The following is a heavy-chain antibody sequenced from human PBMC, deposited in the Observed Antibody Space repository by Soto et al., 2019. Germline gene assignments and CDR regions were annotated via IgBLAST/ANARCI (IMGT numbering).Heavy chain of an antibody. Sequence: GSLSLSCAVSGCTFSNFAMSWVLQAPGQRLEWVSAISGSGGDTWYKDSVEGRFTISRDNSKNTLFLHLSSLRSEDTAIYYCAKDRYTYNTAGFDYWGQGTLVTVSS. D-gene: IGHD3-16*02. J-gene: IGHJ4*02. CDR3: AKDRYTYNTAGFDY. CDR1: GCTFSNFA. CDR2: ISGSGGDT. V-gene: IGHV3-23*01.